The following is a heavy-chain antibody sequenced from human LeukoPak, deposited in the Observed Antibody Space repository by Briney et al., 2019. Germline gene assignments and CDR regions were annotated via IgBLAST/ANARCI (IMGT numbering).Heavy chain of an antibody. CDR3: ASPHAFDI. CDR2: IIPILGIA. CDR1: GGTFSSYA. V-gene: IGHV1-69*04. J-gene: IGHJ3*02. Sequence: ASVTVSCKASGGTFSSYAISWVRQAPGQGLEWMGRIIPILGIANYAQKFQGRVTITADKSTSTAYMELSSLRSEDTAVYYCASPHAFDIWGQGTMVTVSS.